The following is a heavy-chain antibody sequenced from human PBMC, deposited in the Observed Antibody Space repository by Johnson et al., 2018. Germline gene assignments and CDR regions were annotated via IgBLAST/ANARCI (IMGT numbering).Heavy chain of an antibody. V-gene: IGHV1-69*12. CDR2: IIPIVATA. CDR3: ARDSTWWYFDL. CDR1: GGTFSRYA. J-gene: IGHJ2*01. Sequence: QVQLVQSGAEVKKPGSSVKVSCKASGGTFSRYAVTWVRRAPGQGLEWMGGIIPIVATANYAQKFQGRVTITADESSSTVYMELSSLNSDDTAVYYCARDSTWWYFDLWGRGTLVTVSS. D-gene: IGHD5/OR15-5a*01.